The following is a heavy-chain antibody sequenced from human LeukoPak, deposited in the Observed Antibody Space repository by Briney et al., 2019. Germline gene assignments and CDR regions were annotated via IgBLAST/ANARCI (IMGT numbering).Heavy chain of an antibody. CDR2: INPSGGST. Sequence: ASVKVSCKASGYTFTSYYMHWVRQAPGQGLEWMGIINPSGGSTSYAQKFQGRVTMTRDTSTSTVYMELSSLRSEDTAVYYCARGSKLPAATDAFDIWGLGTMVTVSS. V-gene: IGHV1-46*01. CDR3: ARGSKLPAATDAFDI. D-gene: IGHD2-2*01. CDR1: GYTFTSYY. J-gene: IGHJ3*02.